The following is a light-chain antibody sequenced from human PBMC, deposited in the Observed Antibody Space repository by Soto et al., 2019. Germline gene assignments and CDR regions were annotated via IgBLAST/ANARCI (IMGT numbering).Light chain of an antibody. V-gene: IGLV1-47*01. Sequence: QSVLTQPPSASGTPGQRVTISCSGSSSNIGSNYVYWYQQLPGTAPKLLIYRNNQRPSGVPDRFSGSKSGTSASLAISGLRSEDEADYYCAAWDDSPPRVVFCGGTKLTVL. CDR2: RNN. CDR1: SSNIGSNY. J-gene: IGLJ2*01. CDR3: AAWDDSPPRVV.